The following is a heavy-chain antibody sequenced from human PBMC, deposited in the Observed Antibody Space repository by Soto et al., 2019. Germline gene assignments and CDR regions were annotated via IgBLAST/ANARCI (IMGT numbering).Heavy chain of an antibody. D-gene: IGHD5-12*01. Sequence: QVQLQQWGAGLLKPSETLSLTCAVYGGSFSGYYWGWIRQPPGKGLEWIGEINHSGSTNYNPSLKRRVTISGDTSEYRFSLKLSSVTAADTAVYYCERGGYSGYGFNSCGMDVWGQGTTVTVSS. CDR1: GGSFSGYY. CDR2: INHSGST. J-gene: IGHJ6*02. CDR3: ERGGYSGYGFNSCGMDV. V-gene: IGHV4-34*01.